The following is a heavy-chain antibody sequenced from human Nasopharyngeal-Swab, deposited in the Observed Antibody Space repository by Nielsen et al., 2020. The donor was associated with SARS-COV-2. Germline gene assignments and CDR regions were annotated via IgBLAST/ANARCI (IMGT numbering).Heavy chain of an antibody. Sequence: GGSLRLSCAASGFTFSSYAMSWVRQAPGKGLEWVSAISGSGGSTYYADSVKGRFTISRDNSKNTLYLQMNSLRADDTAVYYCAKVRPDGSGSYTYYFDYWGQGTLVTVSS. D-gene: IGHD3-10*01. CDR2: ISGSGGST. CDR1: GFTFSSYA. V-gene: IGHV3-23*01. CDR3: AKVRPDGSGSYTYYFDY. J-gene: IGHJ4*02.